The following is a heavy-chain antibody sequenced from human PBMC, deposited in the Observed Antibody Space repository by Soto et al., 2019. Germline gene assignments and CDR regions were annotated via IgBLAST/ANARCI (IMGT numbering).Heavy chain of an antibody. Sequence: GGSLRLSCAASGFTFSSYAMSWVRQAPGKGLEWVSAISGSGGSTYYADSVEGRFTISRDNSKNTLYLQMNSLRAEDTAVYYCAKGRHSGSYYFDYWGQGTLGTLPS. V-gene: IGHV3-23*01. CDR3: AKGRHSGSYYFDY. CDR1: GFTFSSYA. J-gene: IGHJ4*02. CDR2: ISGSGGST. D-gene: IGHD1-26*01.